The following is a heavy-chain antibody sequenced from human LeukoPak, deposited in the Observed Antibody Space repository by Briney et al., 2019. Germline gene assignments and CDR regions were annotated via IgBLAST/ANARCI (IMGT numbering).Heavy chain of an antibody. D-gene: IGHD6-19*01. J-gene: IGHJ4*02. V-gene: IGHV3-21*01. CDR1: GFTFSTYT. Sequence: GSLRLSCAASGFTFSTYTMSWVRQAPGKGREWVSSISSSASDIRYADAVRGRFTVSRDNSKNSLYLQMNSLRAEDTAVYYCARKGAGTSASHFDYWGQGTLVTVSS. CDR3: ARKGAGTSASHFDY. CDR2: ISSSASDI.